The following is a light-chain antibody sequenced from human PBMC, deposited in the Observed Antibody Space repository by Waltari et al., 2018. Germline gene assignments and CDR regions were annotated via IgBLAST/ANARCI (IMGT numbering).Light chain of an antibody. V-gene: IGKV3-11*01. CDR3: QERSNWPGGS. CDR1: QSVSTY. J-gene: IGKJ4*01. Sequence: EIVLTQSPGTLSLSPGESATLSCRASQSVSTYLAWYQQKPGQAPRLLIYDAFNRAAGIPARFVASGSETDFPLTISRLEPEDFAVYYCQERSNWPGGSFGGGTKVEMK. CDR2: DAF.